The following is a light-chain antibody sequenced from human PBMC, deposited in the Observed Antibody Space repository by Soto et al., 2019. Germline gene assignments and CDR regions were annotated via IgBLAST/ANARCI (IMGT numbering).Light chain of an antibody. CDR2: DAS. J-gene: IGKJ2*02. CDR1: QSVSSSY. V-gene: IGKV3-20*01. Sequence: EIVLTQSPGTLSLSPGERATLSCRASQSVSSSYLAWYQQKPGQAPRLLMSDASTRATGIPDRFSGSGSGTDVTLTINRLEPDDFSVYYCQQYGRSPRTFGQGTKLEIQ. CDR3: QQYGRSPRT.